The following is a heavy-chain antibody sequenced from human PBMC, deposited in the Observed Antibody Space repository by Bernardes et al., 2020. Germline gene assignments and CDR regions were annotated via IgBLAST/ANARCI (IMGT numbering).Heavy chain of an antibody. CDR3: ARARGDYFDSSGYLLVY. D-gene: IGHD3-22*01. V-gene: IGHV4-59*01. J-gene: IGHJ4*01. CDR2: IYYSGST. CDR1: GGSISSYY. Sequence: SETLSLTCTVSGGSISSYYWSWIRQPPGKGLEWIGYIYYSGSTNYNPSLKSRVTISVDTSKNQFSLKLSSVTAADTALYYCARARGDYFDSSGYLLVYWGHGTLVTVSS.